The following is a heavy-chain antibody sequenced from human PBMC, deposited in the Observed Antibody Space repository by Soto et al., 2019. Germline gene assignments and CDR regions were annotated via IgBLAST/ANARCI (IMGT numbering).Heavy chain of an antibody. J-gene: IGHJ4*02. Sequence: EVQLLDSGGGLVQPGGSLRLSCAASGFTFSNYAMTWVRQGPGKGLAWVSGISGSGGSSYYAYSVKGRFTITRDNYNTTLFLKMNSMRDEDTAVYYWAQAYFFWSSEQPYDVDYWGQGTLVTVSS. CDR2: ISGSGGSS. V-gene: IGHV3-23*01. CDR3: AQAYFFWSSEQPYDVDY. D-gene: IGHD3-3*01. CDR1: GFTFSNYA.